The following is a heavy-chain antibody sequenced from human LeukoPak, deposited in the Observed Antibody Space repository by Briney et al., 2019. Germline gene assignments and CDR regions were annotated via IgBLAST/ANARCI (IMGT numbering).Heavy chain of an antibody. D-gene: IGHD6-19*01. CDR2: INPNSGGT. J-gene: IGHJ6*02. CDR1: GYTFTSYD. V-gene: IGHV1-2*04. CDR3: ARGVGEQWLVSYYYYGMDV. Sequence: ASVKVSCKASGYTFTSYDINWVRQAPGQGLEWMGWINPNSGGTNYAQKFQGWVTMTRDTSISTAYMELSRLRSDDTAVYYCARGVGEQWLVSYYYYGMDVWGQGTTVTVSS.